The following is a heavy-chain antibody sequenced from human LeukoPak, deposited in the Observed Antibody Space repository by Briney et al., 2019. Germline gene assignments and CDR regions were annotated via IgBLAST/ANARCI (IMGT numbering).Heavy chain of an antibody. D-gene: IGHD3-10*01. Sequence: PSETLSLTCAVYSGSFSGYYWSWIRQPPGKGLEWIGEINHSGSTNYNPSLKSRVTISVDTPKNQFSLKLSSVTAADTAVYYCARLTKNDSGSFRFGKKKRGYMDVWGKGTTVTISS. J-gene: IGHJ6*03. V-gene: IGHV4-34*01. CDR3: ARLTKNDSGSFRFGKKKRGYMDV. CDR1: SGSFSGYY. CDR2: INHSGST.